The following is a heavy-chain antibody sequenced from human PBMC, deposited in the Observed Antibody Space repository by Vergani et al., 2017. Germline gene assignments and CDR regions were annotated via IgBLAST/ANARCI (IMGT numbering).Heavy chain of an antibody. J-gene: IGHJ6*02. V-gene: IGHV3-74*01. Sequence: EVQLLESGGGLVQPGGSLRLSCAASGFTFSSYAMSWVRQAPGKGLVWVSRINSDGISTSYADSVKGRLTISRDNAKNTLYLQMNSLRAEDTAVYYCAREYYDSSGYYFLPSGMDGWGQGTTVTVYS. CDR2: INSDGIST. CDR3: AREYYDSSGYYFLPSGMDG. CDR1: GFTFSSYA. D-gene: IGHD3-22*01.